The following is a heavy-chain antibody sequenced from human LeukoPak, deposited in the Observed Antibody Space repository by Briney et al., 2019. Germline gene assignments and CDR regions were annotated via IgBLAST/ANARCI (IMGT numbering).Heavy chain of an antibody. Sequence: SETLSLTCAVYDGSFSGSYWSWIRQPPGKGLEWIGEINHRGSTNYNPSLKSRVTISVDKSKTQFSLKLSSVTAADTAVYYCARGVVITFGGAADYWGQGTLVTVSS. J-gene: IGHJ4*02. D-gene: IGHD3-16*01. CDR3: ARGVVITFGGAADY. V-gene: IGHV4-34*01. CDR1: DGSFSGSY. CDR2: INHRGST.